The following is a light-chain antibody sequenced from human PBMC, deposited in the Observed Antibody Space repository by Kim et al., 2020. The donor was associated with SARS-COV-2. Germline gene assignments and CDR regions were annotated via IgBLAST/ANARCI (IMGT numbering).Light chain of an antibody. J-gene: IGLJ2*01. Sequence: VSPGQTATIACSGQTLGKNYASWYQQRPGQSPVLVIYRDDKRPSGIPERFSGSNSGNTATLTISGTQAMDEADYYCQAWDTSIVLFGGGTQLTVL. CDR3: QAWDTSIVL. CDR1: TLGKNY. V-gene: IGLV3-1*01. CDR2: RDD.